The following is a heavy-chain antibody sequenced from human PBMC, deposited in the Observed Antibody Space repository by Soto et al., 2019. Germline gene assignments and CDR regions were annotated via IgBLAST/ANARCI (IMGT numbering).Heavy chain of an antibody. CDR3: AKEDTLQLYYFDY. CDR2: ISYDGSNK. V-gene: IGHV3-30*18. Sequence: GGSLRLSCAASGFTFSSYGMHWVRQAPGKGLEWVAVISYDGSNKYYADSVKGRFTISRDNSKNTLYLQMNSLRAEDTAVYYCAKEDTLQLYYFDYWGQGTLVTVSS. D-gene: IGHD4-4*01. CDR1: GFTFSSYG. J-gene: IGHJ4*02.